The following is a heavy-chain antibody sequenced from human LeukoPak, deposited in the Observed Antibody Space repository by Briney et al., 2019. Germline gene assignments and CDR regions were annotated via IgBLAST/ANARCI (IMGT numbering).Heavy chain of an antibody. D-gene: IGHD7-27*01. J-gene: IGHJ4*01. CDR1: GGSIRSRNYY. V-gene: IGHV4-39*02. Sequence: PSETLSLTCTVSGGSIRSRNYYWDWIRQPPGKGLEGIGNFYDSGSTYYNPSLKSRVTISGDTSKNQFSLRLTSVTAADTALYYCARDTVPPRNATEQKTGTYYWGLGALVTVSS. CDR3: ARDTVPPRNATEQKTGTYY. CDR2: FYDSGST.